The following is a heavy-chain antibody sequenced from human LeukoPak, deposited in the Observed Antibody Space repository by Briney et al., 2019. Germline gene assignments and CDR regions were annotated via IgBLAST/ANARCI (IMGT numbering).Heavy chain of an antibody. Sequence: SQTLSLTCAISGDSVSNNDGGWNWIRQSPSRGLEWLGRTYYNSKWYNDHAVSVKSRMTINPDTSKNQFSLKLSSVTAADTAEYYCARLPRAMVRGIICWGQGTLVTVSS. V-gene: IGHV6-1*01. D-gene: IGHD3-10*01. CDR1: GDSVSNNDGG. CDR3: ARLPRAMVRGIIC. J-gene: IGHJ4*02. CDR2: TYYNSKWYN.